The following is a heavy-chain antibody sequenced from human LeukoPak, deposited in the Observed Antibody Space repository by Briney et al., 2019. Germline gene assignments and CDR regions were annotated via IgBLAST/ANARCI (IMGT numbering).Heavy chain of an antibody. Sequence: ASVKVSCKASGGTFSSYAISWVRQAPGQGLEWMGGIIPIFGTANYAQRFQGRVTITADESTSTAYMELSSLRSEDTAVYYCARVDYDSSGYMAGGWFDPWGQGTLVTVSS. D-gene: IGHD3-22*01. J-gene: IGHJ5*02. CDR2: IIPIFGTA. CDR3: ARVDYDSSGYMAGGWFDP. CDR1: GGTFSSYA. V-gene: IGHV1-69*13.